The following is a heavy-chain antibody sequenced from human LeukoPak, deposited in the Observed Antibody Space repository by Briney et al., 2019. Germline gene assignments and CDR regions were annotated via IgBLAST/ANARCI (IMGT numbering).Heavy chain of an antibody. CDR2: IYYSGST. CDR3: ARSRITYYYDNSGPGRNDAFGL. D-gene: IGHD3-22*01. Sequence: SETLSLTCTVSGGSISSYYWSWIRQPPGKGLEWIGYIYYSGSTNYNPSLKSRVTISVDTSKNQFSLKLSSVTAADTAVYYCARSRITYYYDNSGPGRNDAFGLWGQGTMVTVSS. CDR1: GGSISSYY. J-gene: IGHJ3*01. V-gene: IGHV4-59*01.